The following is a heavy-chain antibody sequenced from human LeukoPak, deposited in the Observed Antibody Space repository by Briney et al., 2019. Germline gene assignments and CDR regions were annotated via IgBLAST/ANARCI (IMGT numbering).Heavy chain of an antibody. J-gene: IGHJ4*02. V-gene: IGHV4-59*01. CDR1: DGSITNYD. Sequence: SETLSLTCTVSDGSITNYDWSWVRQPPGKGLEFIGHVHYSGTANYNPSLRSRVTISIDTSKKHFFLKLKSVTAADTAVYYCARGTVQQLVLDYWGQGTLVTVSS. CDR2: VHYSGTA. D-gene: IGHD6-13*01. CDR3: ARGTVQQLVLDY.